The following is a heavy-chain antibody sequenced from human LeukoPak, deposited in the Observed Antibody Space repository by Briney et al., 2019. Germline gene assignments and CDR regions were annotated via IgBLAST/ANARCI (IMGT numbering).Heavy chain of an antibody. CDR2: ISYDGSNK. CDR3: AKFQGGYNVGDAFDM. J-gene: IGHJ3*02. CDR1: GFTFSSYG. D-gene: IGHD5-24*01. V-gene: IGHV3-30*18. Sequence: GGSLRLSCAASGFTFSSYGMHWVRQAPGKGLEWVAIISYDGSNKFYADSVKGRFTISRDNSKNTLYLQMNSLTAEDTAVYYCAKFQGGYNVGDAFDMWGQGTMVTVSS.